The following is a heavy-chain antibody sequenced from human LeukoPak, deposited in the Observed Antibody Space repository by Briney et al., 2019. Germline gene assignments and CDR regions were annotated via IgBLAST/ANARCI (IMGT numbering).Heavy chain of an antibody. CDR1: GFTFSSYG. J-gene: IGHJ4*02. V-gene: IGHV3-30*19. D-gene: IGHD3-10*01. Sequence: PGRSLRLSCAASGFTFSSYGMHWVRQAPGKGLEWVAVISYDGSNKYYADSVKGRFTISRDNSKNTLYLQMNSLRAEDTAVYYCARDQNTMVRGGNDYWGQGTLVTVSS. CDR3: ARDQNTMVRGGNDY. CDR2: ISYDGSNK.